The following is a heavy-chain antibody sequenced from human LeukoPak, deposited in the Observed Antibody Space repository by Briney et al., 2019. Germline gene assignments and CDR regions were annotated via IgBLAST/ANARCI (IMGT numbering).Heavy chain of an antibody. J-gene: IGHJ6*02. Sequence: ASVKVSCKASGYTFTSYYMHWVRQAPGQGLEWVGIINPSGGSTSYAQKFQGRVTMTRDTSTSTVYMELSSLRSEDTAVYYCARDLGSTVTTLGNYYYGMDVWGQGTTVTVSS. CDR1: GYTFTSYY. D-gene: IGHD4-17*01. V-gene: IGHV1-46*01. CDR3: ARDLGSTVTTLGNYYYGMDV. CDR2: INPSGGST.